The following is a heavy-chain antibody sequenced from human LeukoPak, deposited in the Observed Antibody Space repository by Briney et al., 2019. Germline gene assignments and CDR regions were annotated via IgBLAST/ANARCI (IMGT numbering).Heavy chain of an antibody. CDR3: AKHLITFGGVTVLFDY. D-gene: IGHD3-16*02. CDR1: GFTFSSYA. CDR2: ISGSGCST. J-gene: IGHJ4*02. V-gene: IGHV3-23*01. Sequence: PGGSLRLSCAASGFTFSSYAMSWVRQAPGKGLEWVSAISGSGCSTYYADSVKGRFTISRDNSKNTLYLQMNSLRAEDTAVYYCAKHLITFGGVTVLFDYWGQGTLVTVSS.